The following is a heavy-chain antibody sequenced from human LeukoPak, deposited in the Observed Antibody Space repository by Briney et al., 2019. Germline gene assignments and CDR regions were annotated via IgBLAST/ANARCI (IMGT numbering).Heavy chain of an antibody. CDR1: GASISTNTHY. CDR2: THHTGTP. CDR3: MRHASGEPPRY. J-gene: IGHJ4*02. D-gene: IGHD7-27*01. V-gene: IGHV4-39*01. Sequence: SETLSLTCIVSGASISTNTHYWGWVRQPPGKGLEWIASTHHTGTPYYNPSLKSRVTISVDTSKNQFSLQFSSVIAADTAVYYCMRHASGEPPRYWGQETLVTASS.